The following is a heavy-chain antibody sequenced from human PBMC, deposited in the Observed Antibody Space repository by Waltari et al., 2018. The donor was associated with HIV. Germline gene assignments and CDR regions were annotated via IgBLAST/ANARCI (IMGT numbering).Heavy chain of an antibody. J-gene: IGHJ4*02. CDR3: ARKYSSSWGAPFDY. V-gene: IGHV3-33*01. D-gene: IGHD6-13*01. CDR2: IWYDGSKK. CDR1: GFTLSSYG. Sequence: GRSLRLSCATSGFTLSSYGMHWVRQAPGKGLEWVTVIWYDGSKKYYADSVKGRFTISRDNSKNTLYLQMNSLRIEDTAVYYCARKYSSSWGAPFDYWGQGTLVTVSS.